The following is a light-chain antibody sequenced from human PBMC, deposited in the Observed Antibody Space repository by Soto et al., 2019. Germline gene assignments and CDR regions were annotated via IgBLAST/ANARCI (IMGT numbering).Light chain of an antibody. CDR2: KAS. V-gene: IGKV1-5*03. CDR1: QTISSW. CDR3: QHYNSYSEA. Sequence: IQMTQSPSPLSGSVGDRVTITCRASQTISSWLAWYQQKTGKAPRLLIYKASTLKSGVPSRFSGSGSGTEFTLTISSLQPDDVATYYCQHYNSYSEAFGQGTKVDI. J-gene: IGKJ1*01.